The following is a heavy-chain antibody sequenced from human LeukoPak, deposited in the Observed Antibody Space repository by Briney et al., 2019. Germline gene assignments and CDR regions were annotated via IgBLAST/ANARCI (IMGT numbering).Heavy chain of an antibody. Sequence: ASMKVSCKASGYTFTKYDISWVRQAPGQGLEWMGWISTHNGHTSYAQKFQDRVTMTIDTSTTTAYMELRSLGSDDTAVYYCARDSPASIEAAHLWGQGTLVTVSS. CDR1: GYTFTKYD. J-gene: IGHJ1*01. V-gene: IGHV1-18*01. CDR2: ISTHNGHT. CDR3: ARDSPASIEAAHL. D-gene: IGHD6-13*01.